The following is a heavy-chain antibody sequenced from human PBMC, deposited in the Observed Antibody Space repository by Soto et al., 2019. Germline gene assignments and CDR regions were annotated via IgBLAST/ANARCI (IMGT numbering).Heavy chain of an antibody. D-gene: IGHD2-15*01. J-gene: IGHJ4*02. V-gene: IGHV4-34*01. Sequence: SETLSLTCAVYGGSFSGYYWTWIRQPPGKGLEWIGEINHSGSTNYNPSLKSRVTISVDTSRNQLSLKMSSVTAADTAVYYCARGYGGSRLSSYCSGGNCYYYYWGQGTLVTVSS. CDR3: ARGYGGSRLSSYCSGGNCYYYY. CDR2: INHSGST. CDR1: GGSFSGYY.